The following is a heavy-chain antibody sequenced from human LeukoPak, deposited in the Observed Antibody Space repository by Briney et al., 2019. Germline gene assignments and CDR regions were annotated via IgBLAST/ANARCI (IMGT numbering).Heavy chain of an antibody. CDR1: GGSISSSNW. D-gene: IGHD6-13*01. J-gene: IGHJ4*02. V-gene: IGHV4-4*02. Sequence: SGTLSLTCAVSGGSISSSNWWSWVRQPPGKGLEWIGEIYHSGSTNYNPSLKSRVTISVDKSKNQFSLKLSSVTAADTAVYYCARELDSSSYKKYYFDYWGQGTLVTVSS. CDR2: IYHSGST. CDR3: ARELDSSSYKKYYFDY.